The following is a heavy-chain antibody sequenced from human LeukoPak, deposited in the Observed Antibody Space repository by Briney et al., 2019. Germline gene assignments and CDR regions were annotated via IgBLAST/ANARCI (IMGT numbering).Heavy chain of an antibody. CDR2: INPSGGST. J-gene: IGHJ4*02. V-gene: IGHV1-46*01. CDR3: ARGTFITMIVVVTARFDY. D-gene: IGHD3-22*01. Sequence: ASVKVSCKASGYTFTSYYMHWVRQAPGQGLEWMGIINPSGGSTSYAQKFQGRVTMTRDTSTSTVYMELSSLRSEDTAVYYCARGTFITMIVVVTARFDYWGQGTLVTVSS. CDR1: GYTFTSYY.